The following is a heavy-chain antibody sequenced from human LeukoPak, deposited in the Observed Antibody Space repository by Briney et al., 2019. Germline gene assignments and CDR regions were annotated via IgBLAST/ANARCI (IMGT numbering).Heavy chain of an antibody. CDR3: AKPYYYDSSGYPFDY. V-gene: IGHV3-21*04. CDR2: ISSSSSYI. CDR1: GFTFSSYS. D-gene: IGHD3-22*01. Sequence: GGSLRLSCAASGFTFSSYSMNWVRQAPGKGLEWVSSISSSSSYIYYADSVKGRFTISRDNSKNTLYLQMNSPRAEDTAVYYCAKPYYYDSSGYPFDYWGQGTLVTVSS. J-gene: IGHJ4*02.